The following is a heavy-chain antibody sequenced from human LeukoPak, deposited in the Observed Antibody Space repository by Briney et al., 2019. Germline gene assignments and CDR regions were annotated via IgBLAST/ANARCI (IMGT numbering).Heavy chain of an antibody. CDR1: GFTLSTYG. V-gene: IGHV3-30*03. D-gene: IGHD3-16*02. J-gene: IGHJ4*02. CDR2: ISDGGSNQ. Sequence: GGSLRLSCAASGFTLSTYGMHWVRQAPGKGLEWVAVISDGGSNQYYADSVKGRFTISRDNSKNTLYLQMNSLRPEDTAVYYCVRDKYRFDYWGQGTLVTVSS. CDR3: VRDKYRFDY.